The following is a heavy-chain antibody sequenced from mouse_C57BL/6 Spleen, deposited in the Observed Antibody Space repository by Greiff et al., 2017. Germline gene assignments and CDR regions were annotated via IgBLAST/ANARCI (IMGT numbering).Heavy chain of an antibody. J-gene: IGHJ3*01. D-gene: IGHD2-5*01. CDR2: IWGDGSK. CDR3: AKEGYSNLAWFAY. CDR1: GFSLTSYG. V-gene: IGHV2-3*01. Sequence: VQLQESGPGLVAPSPSLSITCTVSGFSLTSYGVSWVRQPPGKGLEWLGVIWGDGSKNYHSALITSLSSRKDNSKRQVFLKLNSLQTDDKATYYCAKEGYSNLAWFAYWGQGTLVTVSA.